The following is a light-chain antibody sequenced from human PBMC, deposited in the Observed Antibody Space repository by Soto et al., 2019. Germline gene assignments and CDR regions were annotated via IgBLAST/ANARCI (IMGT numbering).Light chain of an antibody. CDR2: DVS. Sequence: QSALTQPASGSGSPGQSITISCTGTSSDVGGYNYVSWYQQHPGKAPKLMIYDVSNRPSGVSNRFSGSKSGNTASLTISGLQAEDEADYYCSSYTSRSTPWVFGGGTKVTVL. V-gene: IGLV2-14*01. J-gene: IGLJ3*02. CDR1: SSDVGGYNY. CDR3: SSYTSRSTPWV.